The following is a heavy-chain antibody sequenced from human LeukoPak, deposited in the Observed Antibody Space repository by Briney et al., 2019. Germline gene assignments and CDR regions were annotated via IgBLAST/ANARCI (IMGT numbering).Heavy chain of an antibody. Sequence: SGTLSFTCTVSGDSINSLDLWSWVRQPPGKGLEWIGEMYLSGTTHSNPSVKSRVTISIDKSKNQFFLNLSSVTAADTAVYYCAGLVGRYSSGLYYYYFDYWGQGTLVTVSS. D-gene: IGHD3-22*01. CDR1: GDSINSLDL. CDR3: AGLVGRYSSGLYYYYFDY. V-gene: IGHV4-4*02. J-gene: IGHJ4*02. CDR2: MYLSGTT.